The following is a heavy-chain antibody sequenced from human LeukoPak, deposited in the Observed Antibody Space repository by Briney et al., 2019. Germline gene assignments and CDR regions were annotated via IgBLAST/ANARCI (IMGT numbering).Heavy chain of an antibody. Sequence: SGGSLRLSCAASGFTFSSYEMNWGRQAPRKGLQWVAVISYDRSNTYYADSVKGRFTISRDNSKNTLYLQMNRLRAEDTAVYYCARRGGRPSHSGSYFPLYYYMDVWGKGTTVTVSS. CDR1: GFTFSSYE. V-gene: IGHV3-30*04. CDR3: ARRGGRPSHSGSYFPLYYYMDV. J-gene: IGHJ6*03. CDR2: ISYDRSNT. D-gene: IGHD1-26*01.